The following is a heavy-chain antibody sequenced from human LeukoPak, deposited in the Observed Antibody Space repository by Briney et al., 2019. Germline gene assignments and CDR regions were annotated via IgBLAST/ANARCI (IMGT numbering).Heavy chain of an antibody. D-gene: IGHD1-26*01. J-gene: IGHJ4*02. V-gene: IGHV4-61*01. CDR1: GGSVSSTSYY. CDR2: IFFSGST. Sequence: SETLSLTCTVSGGSVSSTSYYWSWIRQPPGKGLEWIGYIFFSGSTNYKASLKSRVTISVDTSKNQFSLKLNSVTAADTAVYYCARHSRTYYDFDYWGQGTLVTVSS. CDR3: ARHSRTYYDFDY.